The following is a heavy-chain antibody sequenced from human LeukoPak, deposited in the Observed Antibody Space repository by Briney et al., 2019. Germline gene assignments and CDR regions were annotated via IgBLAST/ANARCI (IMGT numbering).Heavy chain of an antibody. D-gene: IGHD1-14*01. Sequence: PSETLSLTCTVSGYSISSGYYWGWIRQPPGKGLEWIGSISHSGSTYYNPSLKSRVTISVDTSKNQCSLKLRSVTAADTAVYYCARVTSRLGWFDPWGQGTLVTVSS. CDR1: GYSISSGYY. CDR2: ISHSGST. CDR3: ARVTSRLGWFDP. V-gene: IGHV4-38-2*02. J-gene: IGHJ5*02.